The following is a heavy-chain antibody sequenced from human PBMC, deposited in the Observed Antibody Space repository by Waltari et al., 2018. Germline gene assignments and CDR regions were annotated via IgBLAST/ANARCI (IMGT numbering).Heavy chain of an antibody. CDR2: ISNSGDSV. CDR1: GFRFNTFA. CDR3: AKNWGGLDY. V-gene: IGHV3-23*01. D-gene: IGHD3-16*01. Sequence: EVQLLESGGTLVQPGGSLRLSCAASGFRFNTFAVPWVRQAPGKGLEWVSGISNSGDSVYYADSVKGRFTISRDNSKNTLYLQMNSLRAEDTAVYYCAKNWGGLDYWGQGTLVTVSS. J-gene: IGHJ4*02.